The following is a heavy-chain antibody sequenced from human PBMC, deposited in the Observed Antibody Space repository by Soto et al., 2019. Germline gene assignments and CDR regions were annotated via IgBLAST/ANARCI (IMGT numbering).Heavy chain of an antibody. D-gene: IGHD3-10*01. J-gene: IGHJ6*02. CDR2: IKQDGSEN. Sequence: PGGSLRLSCAASGFTFSGYWMSWVRQAPGKGLEWVAKIKQDGSENYYVDSMKGRCSIARDNAKKSLYLQMNSLRAKYMAVEYCARVRRSYYYSSGGNYKTPYNYYAMDVWGQGTTVTVSS. CDR1: GFTFSGYW. CDR3: ARVRRSYYYSSGGNYKTPYNYYAMDV. V-gene: IGHV3-7*04.